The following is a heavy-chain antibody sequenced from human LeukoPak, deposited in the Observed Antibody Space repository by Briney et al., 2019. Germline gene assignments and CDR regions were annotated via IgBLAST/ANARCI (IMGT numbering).Heavy chain of an antibody. D-gene: IGHD3-16*01. Sequence: RGSLRLSCAASGFTFSSYAMSWVRQAPGKGLEWVSLINDSGGNTYYADSVKGRFTISRDNSKNTLFLQLSSLRAEDTAVYYCAKTSAGIGGGYFDYWGQGTLVTVSS. CDR2: INDSGGNT. CDR1: GFTFSSYA. J-gene: IGHJ4*02. CDR3: AKTSAGIGGGYFDY. V-gene: IGHV3-23*01.